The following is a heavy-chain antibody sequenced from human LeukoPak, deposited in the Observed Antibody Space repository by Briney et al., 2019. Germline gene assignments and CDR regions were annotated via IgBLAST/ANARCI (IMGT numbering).Heavy chain of an antibody. Sequence: QPGRSLRLSCTASGFTFGDYAMTWFRQAPGKGLEWVGFIRSKADGGTTENAASVKGRFTISRDDSKSIAYLQMNSLKTEDTAVYYCTRDRTGDRTDAFDIWGQGTMVTVSS. V-gene: IGHV3-49*03. CDR1: GFTFGDYA. J-gene: IGHJ3*02. CDR3: TRDRTGDRTDAFDI. CDR2: IRSKADGGTT. D-gene: IGHD7-27*01.